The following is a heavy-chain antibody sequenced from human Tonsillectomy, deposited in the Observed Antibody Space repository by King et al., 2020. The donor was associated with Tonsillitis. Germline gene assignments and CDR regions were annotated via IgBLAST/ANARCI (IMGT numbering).Heavy chain of an antibody. J-gene: IGHJ6*02. V-gene: IGHV4-59*08. Sequence: VQLQESGPGLVKPSETLSLTCTVSGGSIRSYYWTWIRQPPGKGLEWIGYIYYIGGTNYNPSLKSRVTISVDTSKNQFSLNLSSVSAADTAVYYCARHMGRYCSSTSCYHVDVWGQGTTVTVSS. D-gene: IGHD2-2*01. CDR1: GGSIRSYY. CDR3: ARHMGRYCSSTSCYHVDV. CDR2: IYYIGGT.